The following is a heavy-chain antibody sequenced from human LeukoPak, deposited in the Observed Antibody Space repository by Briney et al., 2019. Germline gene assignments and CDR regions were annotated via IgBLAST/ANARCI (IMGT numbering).Heavy chain of an antibody. V-gene: IGHV3-23*01. CDR2: VSGRGGST. J-gene: IGHJ4*02. D-gene: IGHD6-19*01. Sequence: PGGSLTLSCPASGFTLSSYAMSWVRQAAGRGREWVSSVSGRGGSTYYADSVKGRFTISRDNSKNAQSLQINSLRGEDTVVYYCAKSGGYSSGWYEGNFDYWGQGTLVTVSS. CDR3: AKSGGYSSGWYEGNFDY. CDR1: GFTLSSYA.